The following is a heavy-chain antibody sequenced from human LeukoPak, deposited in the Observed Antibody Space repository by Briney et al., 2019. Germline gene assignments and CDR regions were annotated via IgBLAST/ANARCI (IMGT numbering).Heavy chain of an antibody. CDR1: GFTFSSYG. D-gene: IGHD3-3*01. J-gene: IGHJ4*02. Sequence: GGSLRLSCAASGFTFSSYGMHWVRQAPGKGLEWVAVIWYDGSNKYYADSVKGRFTISRDNSKNTLYLQMNSLRAEDTAVYYCARGLVFWSGYYSSYYFDYWGQGTLVTVSS. CDR3: ARGLVFWSGYYSSYYFDY. V-gene: IGHV3-33*08. CDR2: IWYDGSNK.